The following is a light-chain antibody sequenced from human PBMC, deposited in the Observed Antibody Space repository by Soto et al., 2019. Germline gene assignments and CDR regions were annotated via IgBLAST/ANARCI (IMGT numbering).Light chain of an antibody. Sequence: EIVLTQSPGTLSLSPGERATLSCRASQSVSSSYLAWYQQKPGQAPRLLIYGASSRATGLPDRFSGSGSGTDFTITISRLEHEDFAVYYCQQYGSSPLTFGPGTKVDIK. CDR1: QSVSSSY. V-gene: IGKV3-20*01. CDR3: QQYGSSPLT. CDR2: GAS. J-gene: IGKJ3*01.